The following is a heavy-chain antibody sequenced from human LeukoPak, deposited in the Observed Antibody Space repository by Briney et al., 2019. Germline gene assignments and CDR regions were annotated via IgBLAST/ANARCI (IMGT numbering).Heavy chain of an antibody. CDR1: GGSISSGSYY. CDR3: ARAGFPAFDI. D-gene: IGHD1-1*01. Sequence: SQTLSLTCTVSGGSISSGSYYWSWIRQPAGKGLEWIGRINTSGSINYNPSLKSRVTISVDTSKNQFSLKLSSVTAADTAVYYCARAGFPAFDIWGQGTMVTVSS. V-gene: IGHV4-61*02. CDR2: INTSGSI. J-gene: IGHJ3*02.